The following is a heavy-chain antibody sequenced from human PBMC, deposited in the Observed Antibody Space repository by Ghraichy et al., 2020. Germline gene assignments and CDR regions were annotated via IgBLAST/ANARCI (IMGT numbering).Heavy chain of an antibody. Sequence: GGSLRLSCAASGFTFSSYWMSWVRQAPGKGLEWVAFIRYDGSNKYYADSVKGRFTISRDNSKNTLYLQMNSLRAEDTAVYYCAKDVTNAPPWQQLVGYFDYWGQGTLVTVSS. V-gene: IGHV3-30*02. CDR3: AKDVTNAPPWQQLVGYFDY. J-gene: IGHJ4*02. D-gene: IGHD6-13*01. CDR2: IRYDGSNK. CDR1: GFTFSSYW.